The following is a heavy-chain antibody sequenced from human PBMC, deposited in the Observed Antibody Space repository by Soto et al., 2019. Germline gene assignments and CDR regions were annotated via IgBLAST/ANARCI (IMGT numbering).Heavy chain of an antibody. CDR1: GYTFSNYG. V-gene: IGHV1-18*04. D-gene: IGHD3-10*01. Sequence: QVQLVQTGDEVKKSGASVKVSCKASGYTFSNYGISWVRQAPGQGLEWMGWISAYNGLTAYAQNVQGRVTMTIDTPTTTVFMEMTSLRSNDTAVYYCARDEGIRGFDSWGQGTLVTVSS. CDR3: ARDEGIRGFDS. J-gene: IGHJ4*02. CDR2: ISAYNGLT.